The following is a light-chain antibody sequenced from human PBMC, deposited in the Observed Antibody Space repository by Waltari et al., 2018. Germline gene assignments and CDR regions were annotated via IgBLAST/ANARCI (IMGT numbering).Light chain of an antibody. CDR1: SSDVGSYNF. CDR3: CSYTTSNTFV. V-gene: IGLV2-23*02. CDR2: EAT. J-gene: IGLJ2*01. Sequence: QSALTQPASVSGSPGQSITISCTGTSSDVGSYNFVTWYQQHPGKAPKLMIYEATKRPSGVSNRLAGSKAGNTASLTISGLHAEDEADYYCCSYTTSNTFVFGGGTKLTVL.